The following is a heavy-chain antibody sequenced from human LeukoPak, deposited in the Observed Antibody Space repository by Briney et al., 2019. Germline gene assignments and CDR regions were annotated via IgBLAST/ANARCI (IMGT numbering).Heavy chain of an antibody. CDR2: IYHTCST. Sequence: SETLSLTCTVSGYSISSGYYWAWIRQTPGKGLEWIGSIYHTCSTYCNPSLRSRVTISADTSKNQFALKLSSLTAADTAVYYCARGGSRYQLLNWFDPWGQGTLVTVSS. J-gene: IGHJ5*02. CDR1: GYSISSGYY. V-gene: IGHV4-38-2*02. CDR3: ARGGSRYQLLNWFDP. D-gene: IGHD2-2*01.